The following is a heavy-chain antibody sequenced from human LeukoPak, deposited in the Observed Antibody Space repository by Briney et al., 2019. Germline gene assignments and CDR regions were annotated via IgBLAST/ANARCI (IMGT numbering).Heavy chain of an antibody. CDR1: GGSISSSNW. CDR2: LFHSGTT. CDR3: ARTYYDSSGYYSQFDY. J-gene: IGHJ4*02. Sequence: SETLSLTCAVSGGSISSSNWWTWVRQPPGKGLEWIGELFHSGTTNYNPTLKSRVTISADKSKNQFSLKLSSVTAADTAVYYCARTYYDSSGYYSQFDYWGQGTLVTVPS. D-gene: IGHD3-22*01. V-gene: IGHV4-4*02.